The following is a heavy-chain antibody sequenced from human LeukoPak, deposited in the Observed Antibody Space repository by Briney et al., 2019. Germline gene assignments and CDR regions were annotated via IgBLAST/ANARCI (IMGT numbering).Heavy chain of an antibody. J-gene: IGHJ3*02. CDR2: IYYSGST. V-gene: IGHV4-39*01. Sequence: PSETLSLTCTVSGGSISSSSYYWGWIRQPPGKGLEWIGSIYYSGSTYYNPSLKSRVTISVDTSKNQFSLKLSSVTAADTAVYYYASYIIVPAALSNAFDIWGQGTMVTVSS. CDR1: GGSISSSSYY. D-gene: IGHD2-2*01. CDR3: ASYIIVPAALSNAFDI.